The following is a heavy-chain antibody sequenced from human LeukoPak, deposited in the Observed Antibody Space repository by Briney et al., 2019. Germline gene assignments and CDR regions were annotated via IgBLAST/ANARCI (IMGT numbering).Heavy chain of an antibody. V-gene: IGHV4-4*07. CDR2: IYTSGST. J-gene: IGHJ6*03. Sequence: PSETLSLTCTVSGGSISSYYWSWIRQPAGKGLEWIGRIYTSGSTNYNPSLKSRVIMSVDTSKNQFSLKLSSVTAADTAVYYCASSSGYSYGYNDGHSYYYMDVWGKGTTVTVSS. CDR3: ASSSGYSYGYNDGHSYYYMDV. D-gene: IGHD5-18*01. CDR1: GGSISSYY.